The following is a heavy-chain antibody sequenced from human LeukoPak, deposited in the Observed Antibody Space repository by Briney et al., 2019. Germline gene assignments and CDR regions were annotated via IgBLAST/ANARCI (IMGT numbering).Heavy chain of an antibody. CDR1: GASISTSDDY. CDR3: ARLGGGEHYYDSSGYLDY. J-gene: IGHJ4*02. Sequence: SGTLSLICTVSGASISTSDDYWGWIRQPPGKGLEWIGSIYYSGSTYYNPSLKSRVTISVDTSKNQFSLKLSSVTAADTAVYYCARLGGGEHYYDSSGYLDYWGQGTLVTVSS. D-gene: IGHD3-22*01. V-gene: IGHV4-39*01. CDR2: IYYSGST.